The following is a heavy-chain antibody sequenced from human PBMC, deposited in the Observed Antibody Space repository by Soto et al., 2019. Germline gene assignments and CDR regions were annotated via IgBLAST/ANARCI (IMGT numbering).Heavy chain of an antibody. CDR1: GFTFSNAW. CDR2: ISSSSSTI. J-gene: IGHJ4*02. Sequence: GGSLRLSCAASGFTFSNAWMSWVRQAPGKGLEWVSYISSSSSTIYYADSVKGRFTISRDNAKNSLYLQMNSLRDEDTAVYYCARDDYDYVWGSYRYPGYWGQGTLVTVSS. CDR3: ARDDYDYVWGSYRYPGY. V-gene: IGHV3-48*02. D-gene: IGHD3-16*02.